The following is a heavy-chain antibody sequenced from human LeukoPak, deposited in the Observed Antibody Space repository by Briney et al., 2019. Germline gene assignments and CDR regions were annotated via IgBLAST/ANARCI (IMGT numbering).Heavy chain of an antibody. D-gene: IGHD3-10*01. CDR1: GGTFSSYA. CDR2: IIPIFGTA. V-gene: IGHV1-69*13. CDR3: ARGQRLNKDTLGRNMVRGVPFGY. J-gene: IGHJ4*02. Sequence: GASVKVSCKASGGTFSSYAISWVRQAPGQGLEWMGGIIPIFGTANYAQKFQGRVTITADESTSTVYMELSSLRSEDTAVYYCARGQRLNKDTLGRNMVRGVPFGYWGQGTLVTVSS.